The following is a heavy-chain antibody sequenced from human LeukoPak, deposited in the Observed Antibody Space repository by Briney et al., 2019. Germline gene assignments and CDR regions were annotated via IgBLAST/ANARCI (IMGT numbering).Heavy chain of an antibody. V-gene: IGHV3-66*01. Sequence: PGGSLRLSCAVSGFTVSRNFMSWVRQAPGKGPEWVSVIYTSGITYYADSVRGRFTISRDNSKNTLYLQMDSLTAEDTAVYYCAREDAGGTYSFDYWGQGTLVTVSS. J-gene: IGHJ4*02. CDR2: IYTSGIT. D-gene: IGHD1-26*01. CDR3: AREDAGGTYSFDY. CDR1: GFTVSRNF.